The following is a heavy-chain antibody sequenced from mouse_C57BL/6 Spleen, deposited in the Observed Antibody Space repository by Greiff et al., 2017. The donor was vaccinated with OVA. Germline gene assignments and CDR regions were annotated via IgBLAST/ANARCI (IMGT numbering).Heavy chain of an antibody. J-gene: IGHJ4*01. CDR2: INPSSGYT. CDR1: GYTFTSYW. V-gene: IGHV1-7*01. CDR3: ARVGYDYERAMDY. Sequence: QVQLKESGAELAKPGASVKLSCKASGYTFTSYWMHWVKQRPGQGLEWIGYINPSSGYTKYNQKFKDKATLTADKSSSTAYMQLSSLTYEDSAVYYCARVGYDYERAMDYWGQGTSGTVSS. D-gene: IGHD2-4*01.